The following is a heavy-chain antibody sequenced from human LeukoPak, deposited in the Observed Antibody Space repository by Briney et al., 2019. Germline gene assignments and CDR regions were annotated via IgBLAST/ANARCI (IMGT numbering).Heavy chain of an antibody. D-gene: IGHD3-10*01. J-gene: IGHJ4*02. CDR3: ARHEKLGQFDY. CDR2: VYYSGST. CDR1: SGSISSYY. V-gene: IGHV4-59*08. Sequence: SETLSLTCTVSSGSISSYYWSWIRQPPGKGLEWIGYVYYSGSTNYNPSLKSRVTISVDTSKNQFSLKLSSVTAADTAVYYCARHEKLGQFDYWGQGTLVTVSS.